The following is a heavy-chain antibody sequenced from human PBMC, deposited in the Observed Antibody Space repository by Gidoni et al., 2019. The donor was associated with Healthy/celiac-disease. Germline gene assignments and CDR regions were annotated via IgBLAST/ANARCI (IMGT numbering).Heavy chain of an antibody. Sequence: QVQLQESGPGLVKPSQTLSLTGTVSGGSLSSGGYYWSWIRQHPGKGLEWIGYIYYSGSTYYNPSLKSRVTISVDTSKNQFSLKLSSVTAADTAVYYCARAEIPPDDGATLFYYWGQGTLVTVSS. V-gene: IGHV4-31*03. CDR3: ARAEIPPDDGATLFYY. D-gene: IGHD1-26*01. CDR1: GGSLSSGGYY. J-gene: IGHJ4*02. CDR2: IYYSGST.